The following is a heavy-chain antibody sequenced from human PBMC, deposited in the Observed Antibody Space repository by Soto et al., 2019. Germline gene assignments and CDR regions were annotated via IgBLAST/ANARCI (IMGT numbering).Heavy chain of an antibody. CDR1: GFTFSDYS. J-gene: IGHJ6*02. CDR3: ATVGYCSSTSCQTRYYYYGMDV. V-gene: IGHV3-11*01. CDR2: ISRSGSDI. Sequence: PGGSLRLSCAASGFTFSDYSMNWVRQAPGKGLEWVSYISRSGSDIYYADSVKGRFTISRDNAKNSLLLQMNSLRAEDTAVYYCATVGYCSSTSCQTRYYYYGMDVWGQGTTVTVSS. D-gene: IGHD2-2*03.